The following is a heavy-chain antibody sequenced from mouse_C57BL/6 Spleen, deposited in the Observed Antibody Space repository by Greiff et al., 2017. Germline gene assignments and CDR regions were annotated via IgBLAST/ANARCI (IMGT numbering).Heavy chain of an antibody. J-gene: IGHJ2*01. Sequence: QVQLQQPGAELVKPGASVKMSCKASGYTFTSYWITWVKQRPGQGLEWIGDIYPGSGSTNYNEKFKSKATLTVDTSSSTAYMQLSSLTSEDAAVYYCARGGVYYGSSYGYWGQGTTLTVSS. CDR3: ARGGVYYGSSYGY. CDR1: GYTFTSYW. D-gene: IGHD1-1*01. CDR2: IYPGSGST. V-gene: IGHV1-55*01.